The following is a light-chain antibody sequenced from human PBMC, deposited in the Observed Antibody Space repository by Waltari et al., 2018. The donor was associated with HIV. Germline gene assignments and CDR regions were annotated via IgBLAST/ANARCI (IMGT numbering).Light chain of an antibody. J-gene: IGLJ2*01. CDR2: RGN. CDR3: SSWDTRLNGWV. CDR1: KNNIGFQG. Sequence: QAGLTQPPSVSKALGQTATFTCTGDKNNIGFQGAAWLKHHLGHPPKLLSYRGNNPPAGVPDRVAASTSGKTASLNITGLQADDEADYYCSSWDTRLNGWVFGGGTHLTVL. V-gene: IGLV10-54*01.